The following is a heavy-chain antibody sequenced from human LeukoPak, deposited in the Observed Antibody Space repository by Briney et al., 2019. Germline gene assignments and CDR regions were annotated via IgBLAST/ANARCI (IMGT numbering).Heavy chain of an antibody. CDR2: IRSKAYGGTT. CDR1: RFTFGDYA. D-gene: IGHD6-13*01. V-gene: IGHV3-49*04. Sequence: GGSLRLSCTASRFTFGDYAMRCVPQAPGKGREGVGFIRSKAYGGTTEYAACVKGRFTISRDDSKSIAYLQGNSLKAEYTAVYYCTRVGLQKLDYFDYWGQGTLVTVSS. J-gene: IGHJ4*02. CDR3: TRVGLQKLDYFDY.